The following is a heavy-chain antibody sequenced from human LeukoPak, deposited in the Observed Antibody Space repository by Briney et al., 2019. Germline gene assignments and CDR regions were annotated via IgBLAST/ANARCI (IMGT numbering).Heavy chain of an antibody. J-gene: IGHJ4*02. CDR2: IRSKANSYAT. CDR3: SGGPGSDY. D-gene: IGHD4-23*01. V-gene: IGHV3-73*01. Sequence: GGSLRLSCAASAFTFSSYAMSWVRQAPGKGLEWVGRIRSKANSYATAYAASVKGRFTISRDDSKNTAYLQMNSLKTEDTAVYYCSGGPGSDYWGQGTLVTVSS. CDR1: AFTFSSYA.